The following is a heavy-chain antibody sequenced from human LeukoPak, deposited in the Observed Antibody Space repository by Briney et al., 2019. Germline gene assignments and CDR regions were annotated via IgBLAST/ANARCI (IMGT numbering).Heavy chain of an antibody. CDR3: AKDRALRNWSGMDV. Sequence: GRSLRLSCAASGFTFDDYAMHWVRQAPGKGLEWVSGISWNSGIIGYADSVKGRFTISRDNAKNSLYLQMNSLRAEDTALYYCAKDRALRNWSGMDVWGQGTTVTVSS. J-gene: IGHJ6*02. D-gene: IGHD1-1*01. CDR2: ISWNSGII. CDR1: GFTFDDYA. V-gene: IGHV3-9*01.